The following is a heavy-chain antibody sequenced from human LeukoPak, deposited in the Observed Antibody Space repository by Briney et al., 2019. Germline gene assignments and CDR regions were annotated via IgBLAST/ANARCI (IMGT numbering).Heavy chain of an antibody. D-gene: IGHD3-3*01. CDR3: ARGGTSRYDFIY. V-gene: IGHV3-11*04. CDR1: GLTFTDKY. J-gene: IGHJ4*02. CDR2: ISGSGDVK. Sequence: GGSLRLSCVASGLTFTDKYMSWIRRAPGKGLEWISYISGSGDVKCHTDSVKGRFTISRDNAKNTLYLQMNSLRAEDTAVYYCARGGTSRYDFIYWGQGTLVPVSS.